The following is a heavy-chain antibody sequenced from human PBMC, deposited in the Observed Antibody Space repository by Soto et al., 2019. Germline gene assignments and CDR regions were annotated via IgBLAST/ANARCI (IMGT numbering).Heavy chain of an antibody. V-gene: IGHV3-33*01. D-gene: IGHD6-19*01. CDR1: GFMFNSYG. Sequence: QVQLVESGGGVVQPGGSLRLSCVASGFMFNSYGMHWVRQAPGKGLEWVASILYDGSEKYDADSVKGRFTISRDNSKNTLYLQMNSLRAEDTALYYCAREPGRIAVAGFDYWGQGTLVTVSS. CDR3: AREPGRIAVAGFDY. CDR2: ILYDGSEK. J-gene: IGHJ4*02.